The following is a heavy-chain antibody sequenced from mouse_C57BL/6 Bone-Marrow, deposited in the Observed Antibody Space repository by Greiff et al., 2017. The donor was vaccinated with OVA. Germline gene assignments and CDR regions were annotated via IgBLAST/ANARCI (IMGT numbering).Heavy chain of an antibody. D-gene: IGHD1-1*01. CDR2: IHTSDSDT. Sequence: VQLQQPGAELVKPGASVKVSCKASGYTFTSYGMHWVKQRPGQGLEWIGRIHTSDSDTNNNQKLKGKATLTVDKSSSTAYMQLSILTSEDSAVYYCAIPFYYYGSSPFAYWGQGTLVTVSA. CDR1: GYTFTSYG. V-gene: IGHV1-74*01. CDR3: AIPFYYYGSSPFAY. J-gene: IGHJ3*01.